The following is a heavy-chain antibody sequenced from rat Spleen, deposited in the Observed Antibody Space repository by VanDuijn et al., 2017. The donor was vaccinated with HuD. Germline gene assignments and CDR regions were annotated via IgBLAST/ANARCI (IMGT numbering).Heavy chain of an antibody. J-gene: IGHJ3*01. D-gene: IGHD1-10*01. Sequence: QVQLKESGPGLVQPSETLSLTCTVSGFSLTTYSVSWVRQPSGKGPEWVGVIWNAGGTRYNSALKSRLSISRDTSKSQVFLKMDSLQAEDTATYYCVRDKGGQLRGFAYWGQGTLVTVSS. CDR3: VRDKGGQLRGFAY. V-gene: IGHV2-41*01. CDR1: GFSLTTYS. CDR2: IWNAGGT.